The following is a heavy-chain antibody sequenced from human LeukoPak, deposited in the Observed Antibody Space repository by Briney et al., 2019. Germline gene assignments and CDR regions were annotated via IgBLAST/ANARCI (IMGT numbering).Heavy chain of an antibody. V-gene: IGHV4-39*07. D-gene: IGHD5-18*01. CDR3: ARDWVAPASRGINF. CDR2: IYYTGTT. J-gene: IGHJ4*02. Sequence: SETLSLTCSVSGDSIISTNYYWGWVRRSPGKELEWIGSIYYTGTTYYDPSLKSRVTISVDTSKNQFSLKLNSVTAADTAVYFCARDWVAPASRGINFWGQGILVTVSS. CDR1: GDSIISTNYY.